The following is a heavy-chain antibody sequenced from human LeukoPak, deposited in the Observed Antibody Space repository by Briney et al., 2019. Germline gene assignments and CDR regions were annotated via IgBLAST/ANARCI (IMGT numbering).Heavy chain of an antibody. CDR2: ISYDGSDK. J-gene: IGHJ6*04. V-gene: IGHV3-30*18. D-gene: IGHD3-10*02. CDR3: AELGITMIGGV. CDR1: EFTFSSYG. Sequence: PGGSLRLSCAASEFTFSSYGMHWVRQAPGRGLEWVALISYDGSDKDYAKSVKGRFTISRDNSKNTLYLQMNSLRAEDTAVYYCAELGITMIGGVWGKGTTVTISS.